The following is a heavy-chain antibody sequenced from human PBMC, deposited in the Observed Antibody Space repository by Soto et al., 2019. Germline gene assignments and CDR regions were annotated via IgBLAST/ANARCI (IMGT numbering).Heavy chain of an antibody. CDR3: ARDRSWKSYYYEIIVPYVSGMDV. CDR1: AGTFSSYG. V-gene: IGHV1-69*01. J-gene: IGHJ6*02. Sequence: QVQLVQSGAEVKKPGSSVKVSCKASAGTFSSYGISWVRQAPGQGLEWMGGIMPIFGTPNYAQKFKGRVTITADESTCTGYMELSSLTSEDTAVYYCARDRSWKSYYYEIIVPYVSGMDVWGQGTTVTVSS. D-gene: IGHD3-22*01. CDR2: IMPIFGTP.